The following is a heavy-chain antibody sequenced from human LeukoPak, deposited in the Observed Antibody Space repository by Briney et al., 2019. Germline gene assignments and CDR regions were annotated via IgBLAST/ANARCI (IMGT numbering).Heavy chain of an antibody. CDR1: GFTFGDYA. CDR3: TGRNYDTLTGYPY. V-gene: IGHV3-49*04. Sequence: PGRSLRLSCTASGFTFGDYAMSWVRQAPGKGLEWVGFIRSKAYGGTTEYAASVKGRFTISRDDSKGIAYLQMNSLKTEDTAVYYCTGRNYDTLTGYPYWGQGTLVTVSS. CDR2: IRSKAYGGTT. J-gene: IGHJ4*02. D-gene: IGHD3-9*01.